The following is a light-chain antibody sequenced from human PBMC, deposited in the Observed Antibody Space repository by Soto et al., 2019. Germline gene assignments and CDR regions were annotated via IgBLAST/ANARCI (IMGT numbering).Light chain of an antibody. Sequence: QSALTQSASVSGSPGQSITISCTGTSSDVGGYNYVSWYQQHPGKAPKLMIYDVSNRPSGVSNRFSGSKSGNTASLTISGLQAEDEADYYCSSYTSSSTFHVVFGGGTKVTVL. CDR2: DVS. V-gene: IGLV2-14*01. J-gene: IGLJ2*01. CDR3: SSYTSSSTFHVV. CDR1: SSDVGGYNY.